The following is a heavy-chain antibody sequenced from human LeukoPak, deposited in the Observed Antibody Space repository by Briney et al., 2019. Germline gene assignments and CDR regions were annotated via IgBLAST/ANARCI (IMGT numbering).Heavy chain of an antibody. Sequence: GGSLRLSCAASGFTFDDYGMSWVRQAPVKGLEWVSSISSSSSYIYYADSVKGRFTISRDNAKNSLYLQMNSLRAEDTAVYYCALGVSSSWYYFDYWGQGTLVTVSS. J-gene: IGHJ4*02. V-gene: IGHV3-21*01. D-gene: IGHD6-13*01. CDR2: ISSSSSYI. CDR1: GFTFDDYG. CDR3: ALGVSSSWYYFDY.